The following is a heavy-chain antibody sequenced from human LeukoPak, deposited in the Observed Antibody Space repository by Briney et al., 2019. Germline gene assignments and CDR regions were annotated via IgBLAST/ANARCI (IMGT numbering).Heavy chain of an antibody. V-gene: IGHV4-34*01. J-gene: IGHJ4*02. CDR2: INHSGST. CDR3: ARSRGYCSSTSCPGTFFFDY. D-gene: IGHD2-2*01. CDR1: GGSFSGYY. Sequence: NPSETLSLTCAVYGGSFSGYYWSWIRQAPGKWLEWIGEINHSGSTNYNPSLKSRVTISVDTSKNQFSLKLSSVTAADTAVYYCARSRGYCSSTSCPGTFFFDYWGQGTLVTVSS.